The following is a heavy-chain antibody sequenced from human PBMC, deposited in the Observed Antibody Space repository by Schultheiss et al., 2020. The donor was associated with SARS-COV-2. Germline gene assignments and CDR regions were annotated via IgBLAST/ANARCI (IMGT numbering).Heavy chain of an antibody. CDR3: ARLGLFPTYWYFDL. Sequence: ASVKVSCKASGYTFTSYGISWVRQATGQGLEWMGWMNPNSGGTNYAQNFQGRVTMTRDTSISTAYMELRSLRSDDTAVYYCARLGLFPTYWYFDLWGRGTLVTVSS. CDR2: MNPNSGGT. J-gene: IGHJ2*01. CDR1: GYTFTSYG. D-gene: IGHD3-16*01. V-gene: IGHV1-2*02.